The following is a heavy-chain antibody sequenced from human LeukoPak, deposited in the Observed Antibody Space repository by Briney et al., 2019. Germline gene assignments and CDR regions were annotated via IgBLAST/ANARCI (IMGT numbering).Heavy chain of an antibody. CDR2: IYTSGST. Sequence: SETLSLTCTVSGGSISSCYWSWIRQPAGKGLEWIGRIYTSGSTNYNPSLKSLVTMSVDTSKNQFSLKLSSVTAADTAVYYCARDPYFSGGSCYDGLDYWGQGTLVTVSS. V-gene: IGHV4-4*07. D-gene: IGHD2-15*01. J-gene: IGHJ4*02. CDR1: GGSISSCY. CDR3: ARDPYFSGGSCYDGLDY.